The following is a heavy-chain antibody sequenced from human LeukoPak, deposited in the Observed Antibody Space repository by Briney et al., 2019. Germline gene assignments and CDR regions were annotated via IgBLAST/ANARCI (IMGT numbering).Heavy chain of an antibody. CDR1: GFTFSRYA. Sequence: GGPLRLSCGAWGFTFSRYAMSGVPQAPEKRVGWVSANSGSGGSTYYADSVKGRFTISRDNSKNTLYLQMNSLRAEDTAVYYCAKDHLGSPANYFDYWGQGTLVTVSS. CDR3: AKDHLGSPANYFDY. D-gene: IGHD3-16*01. J-gene: IGHJ4*02. V-gene: IGHV3-23*01. CDR2: NSGSGGST.